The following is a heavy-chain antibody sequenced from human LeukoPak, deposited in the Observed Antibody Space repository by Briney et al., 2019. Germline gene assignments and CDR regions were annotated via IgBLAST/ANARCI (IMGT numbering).Heavy chain of an antibody. CDR2: INPNSGGT. J-gene: IGHJ3*02. V-gene: IGHV1-2*02. CDR3: ARGGGDIVVVVAGSASDI. D-gene: IGHD2-15*01. CDR1: GYTFTGYY. Sequence: GASVKVSCTASGYTFTGYYMHWVRQAPGQGLERMGWINPNSGGTNYAQKFQGRVTMTRGTSISTAYMELSRLRSDDTAVYYCARGGGDIVVVVAGSASDIWGQGTMVTVSP.